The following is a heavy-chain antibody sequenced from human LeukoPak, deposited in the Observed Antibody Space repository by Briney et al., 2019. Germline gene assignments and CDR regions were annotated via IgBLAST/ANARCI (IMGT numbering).Heavy chain of an antibody. J-gene: IGHJ3*02. D-gene: IGHD5-12*01. CDR1: GFTFSSCA. CDR3: AKDYKGYDYAAFDI. CDR2: ISGSGGST. V-gene: IGHV3-23*01. Sequence: GGSLRLSCAASGFTFSSCAMSWVRQAPGKGLEWVSAISGSGGSTYYADSVRGRFTISRDNSKNTLYLQMNSLRAEDTAVYYCAKDYKGYDYAAFDIWGQGTMVTVSS.